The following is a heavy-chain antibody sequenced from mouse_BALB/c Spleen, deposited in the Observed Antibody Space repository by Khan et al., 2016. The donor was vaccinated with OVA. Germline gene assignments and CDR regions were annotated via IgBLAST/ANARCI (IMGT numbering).Heavy chain of an antibody. V-gene: IGHV1S41*01. Sequence: DLVKPGASVKLSCKASGYTFTSYWINWIKQRPGQGLEWIGRIGPGSGSSYYNEMFKGKATLTVDTSSTTAYIQLSSLSSEDSAVYFCARGSYYGSNCYAMDYWGQGTSVTVSS. D-gene: IGHD1-1*01. CDR2: IGPGSGSS. CDR3: ARGSYYGSNCYAMDY. J-gene: IGHJ4*01. CDR1: GYTFTSYW.